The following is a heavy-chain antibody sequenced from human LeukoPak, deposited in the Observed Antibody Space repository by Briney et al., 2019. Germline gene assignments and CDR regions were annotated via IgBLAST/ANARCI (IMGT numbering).Heavy chain of an antibody. J-gene: IGHJ3*02. D-gene: IGHD3-10*01. V-gene: IGHV4-59*08. CDR1: GGSISSYY. CDR2: IYYSGST. CDR3: ARYVRGFRDPFDI. Sequence: PFETLPLTCTVSGGSISSYYWSWIRQPPGKGLEWIGYIYYSGSTNYNPSLKSRVTISVDTSKNQFSLKPSSVTAADTAVYYCARYVRGFRDPFDIGGGDTGDTVSS.